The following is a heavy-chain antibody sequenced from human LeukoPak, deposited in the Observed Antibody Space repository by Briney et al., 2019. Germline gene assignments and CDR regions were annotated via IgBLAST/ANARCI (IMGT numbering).Heavy chain of an antibody. CDR1: GGTFSSYA. V-gene: IGHV1-69*13. D-gene: IGHD2-21*02. Sequence: SVKVSCKASGGTFSSYAISWVRQAPGQGLEWMGGIIPIFGTANYAQKFQGRVTITADESTSTAYMELSSLRSEDAAVYYCARGPPAWGDPGGYFDYWGQGTLVTVSS. J-gene: IGHJ4*02. CDR3: ARGPPAWGDPGGYFDY. CDR2: IIPIFGTA.